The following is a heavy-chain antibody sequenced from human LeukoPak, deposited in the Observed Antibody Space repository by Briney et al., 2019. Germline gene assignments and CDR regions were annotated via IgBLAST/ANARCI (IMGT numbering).Heavy chain of an antibody. Sequence: GGSLRLSCAASGFTFSSYAMHWVRQAPGKGLEWVAVISYDGSNKYYADSVKGRFTISRDNSKNTLYLQMNSLRAEDTAVYYCARDIAVAGTAFDIWGQGTMVTVSS. CDR1: GFTFSSYA. CDR3: ARDIAVAGTAFDI. CDR2: ISYDGSNK. D-gene: IGHD6-19*01. V-gene: IGHV3-30-3*01. J-gene: IGHJ3*02.